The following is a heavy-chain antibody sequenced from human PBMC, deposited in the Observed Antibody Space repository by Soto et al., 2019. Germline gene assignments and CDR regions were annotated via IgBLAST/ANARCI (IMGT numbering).Heavy chain of an antibody. CDR3: ARAGSDNNYYYYMDV. D-gene: IGHD3-10*01. CDR1: GGSISSYY. Sequence: SETLSLTCTVSGGSISSYYWSWIRQPPGKGLEWIGYIYYSGSTNYNPSLKSRVTISVDTSKNQFSLKLSSVTAADTAVYYCARAGSDNNYYYYMDVWGKGTTVTVSS. CDR2: IYYSGST. J-gene: IGHJ6*03. V-gene: IGHV4-59*01.